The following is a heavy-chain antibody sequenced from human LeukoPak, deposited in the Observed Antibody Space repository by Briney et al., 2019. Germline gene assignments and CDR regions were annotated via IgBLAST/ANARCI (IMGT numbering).Heavy chain of an antibody. V-gene: IGHV1-2*02. D-gene: IGHD7-27*01. J-gene: IGHJ4*02. CDR2: INPNSGGT. CDR3: ARGKDWGPY. CDR1: GYTFTGYY. Sequence: GASVKVSCKAFGYTFTGYYMHWVRQAPGQGLEWMGWINPNSGGTNPAQKFQGRVTMTRDTSISTAYMELSRLTSDDTAVYYCARGKDWGPYWGQGTLVTVSS.